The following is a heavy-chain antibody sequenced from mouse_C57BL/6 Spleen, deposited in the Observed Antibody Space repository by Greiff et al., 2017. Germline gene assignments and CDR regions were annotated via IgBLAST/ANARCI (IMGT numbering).Heavy chain of an antibody. D-gene: IGHD3-2*02. J-gene: IGHJ2*01. CDR2: IRLKSDNYAT. Sequence: EVKVEESGGGLVQPGGSMKLSCVASGFTFSNYWMNWVRQSPEKGLEWVAQIRLKSDNYATHYAESVKGRFTISRDDSKSSVYLQMNNLRAEDTGIYYCTDSSGDFDYWGQGTTLTVSS. CDR3: TDSSGDFDY. V-gene: IGHV6-3*01. CDR1: GFTFSNYW.